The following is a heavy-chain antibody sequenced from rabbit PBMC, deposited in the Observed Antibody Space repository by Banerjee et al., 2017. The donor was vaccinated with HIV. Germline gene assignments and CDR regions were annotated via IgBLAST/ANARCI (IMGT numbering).Heavy chain of an antibody. J-gene: IGHJ4*01. D-gene: IGHD6-1*01. CDR2: IFIASIRT. Sequence: QEQLEESGGDLVKPEGSLTLTCTASGFSFNNKYVMCWVRQAPGKGLELIACIFIASIRTWYATWVNGRFTISKTSSTTVTLQMTSLTAADTATYFCARGGDYTYGYGGYVYGLWGPGTLVTVS. CDR3: ARGGDYTYGYGGYVYGL. CDR1: GFSFNNKYV. V-gene: IGHV1S45*01.